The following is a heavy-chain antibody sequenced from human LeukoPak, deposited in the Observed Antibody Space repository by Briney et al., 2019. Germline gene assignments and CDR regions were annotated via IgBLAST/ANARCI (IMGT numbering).Heavy chain of an antibody. CDR2: ISYDGSNK. D-gene: IGHD1-26*01. V-gene: IGHV3-30*03. CDR1: GFTFSSYG. J-gene: IGHJ4*02. Sequence: GGSLRLSCAASGFTFSSYGMHWVRQAPGKGLEWVAVISYDGSNKYYADSVKGRFTISRDNSKNTLYLQMNSLRAGDTAVYYCAREGWDVSSFDYWGQGTLVTVSS. CDR3: AREGWDVSSFDY.